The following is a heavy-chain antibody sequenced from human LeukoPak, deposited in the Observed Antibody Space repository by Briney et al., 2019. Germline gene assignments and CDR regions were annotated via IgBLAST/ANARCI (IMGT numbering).Heavy chain of an antibody. D-gene: IGHD3-3*01. CDR2: IMPIFGTS. V-gene: IGHV1-69*13. J-gene: IGHJ4*02. Sequence: SAKVSCKASGGTFSSYAISWVRQAPGQGLEWMGGIMPIFGTSNYAQKFQGRVTITADESTSTAYMELSSLRSEDTAVYYCARGSYDFWSGYAQSLFDYWGQGTLVTVSS. CDR3: ARGSYDFWSGYAQSLFDY. CDR1: GGTFSSYA.